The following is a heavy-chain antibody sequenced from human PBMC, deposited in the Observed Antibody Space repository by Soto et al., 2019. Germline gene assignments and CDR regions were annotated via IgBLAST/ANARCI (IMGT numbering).Heavy chain of an antibody. J-gene: IGHJ6*02. V-gene: IGHV3-53*01. CDR1: DFDVSGNY. D-gene: IGHD3-10*01. Sequence: QLEQSGGALVQPGGSLRLPCAASDFDVSGNYISWVRQAPGKGLEWVSMIHVDGRTYYGDSVRGRFIVSRDDSENTVYLQMNSLRAEDTAVYFCVRDLTLIGGGVVSYYFGMDIWGQGTMVTVSS. CDR3: VRDLTLIGGGVVSYYFGMDI. CDR2: IHVDGRT.